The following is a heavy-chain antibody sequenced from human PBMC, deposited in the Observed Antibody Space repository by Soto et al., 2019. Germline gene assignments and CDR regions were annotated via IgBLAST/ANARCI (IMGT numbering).Heavy chain of an antibody. Sequence: QLQLQESGPGLVKPSETLSLTCTVSGGSISSSSYYWGWIRQPPGKGLEWIGSIYYSGSTYYNPSLKSRVTISVDTSKNQFSLKLSSVTAADTAVYYCAGNVLRYFDWLYPALEYFQHWGQGTLVTVSS. D-gene: IGHD3-9*01. CDR1: GGSISSSSYY. CDR3: AGNVLRYFDWLYPALEYFQH. J-gene: IGHJ1*01. V-gene: IGHV4-39*01. CDR2: IYYSGST.